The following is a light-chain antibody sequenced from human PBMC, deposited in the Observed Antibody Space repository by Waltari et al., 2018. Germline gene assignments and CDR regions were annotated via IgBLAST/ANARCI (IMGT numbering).Light chain of an antibody. CDR3: QTWGTGIWV. V-gene: IGLV4-69*01. Sequence: QLVVTQSPSASASLGASVKLTCTLSSGHRSYAIAWHQQQPEKGPRYLMKISSDGSHIKGDGIPDRFSGSSSGAERYLTISSLQSEDEADYYCQTWGTGIWVFGGGTKLTVL. J-gene: IGLJ3*02. CDR1: SGHRSYA. CDR2: ISSDGSH.